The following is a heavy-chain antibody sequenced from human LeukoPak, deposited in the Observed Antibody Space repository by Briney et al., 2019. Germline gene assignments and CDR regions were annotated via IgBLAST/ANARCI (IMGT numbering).Heavy chain of an antibody. CDR3: ASARYSRGGTGDWYFDL. CDR1: GGSISNYF. CDR2: LYYSGST. Sequence: SETLSLTCSVSGGSISNYFWSWIQQPPGKGLEWIGYLYYSGSTKYNPSLKSRVTISVDTSKNQFSLKLSSVTAADTAVYYCASARYSRGGTGDWYFDLWGRGTLVTVSS. J-gene: IGHJ2*01. D-gene: IGHD6-19*01. V-gene: IGHV4-59*01.